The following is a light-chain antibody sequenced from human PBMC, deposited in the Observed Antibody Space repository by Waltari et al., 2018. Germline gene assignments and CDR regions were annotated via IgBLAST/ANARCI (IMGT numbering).Light chain of an antibody. CDR1: SSDVGGYNY. J-gene: IGLJ1*01. CDR2: EVS. CDR3: SAWDDSVHV. Sequence: QSALTQPASVSGSPGQSITISCTGTSSDVGGYNYVSWYQQHPGKAPKLMIYEVSNRPSWVSNRFSCSKSGTSASLTIGGLQSEDEAEYYCSAWDDSVHVFGTGTRVTVL. V-gene: IGLV2-14*01.